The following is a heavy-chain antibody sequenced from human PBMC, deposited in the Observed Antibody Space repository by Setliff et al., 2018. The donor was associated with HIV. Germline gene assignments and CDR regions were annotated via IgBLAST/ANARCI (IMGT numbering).Heavy chain of an antibody. V-gene: IGHV4-4*09. CDR2: IYTRGST. CDR3: TRDGRYSFGYNWFDP. D-gene: IGHD5-18*01. J-gene: IGHJ5*02. CDR1: GGSISGYY. Sequence: SETLSLTCTVSGGSISGYYWGWIRQPPGKGLEWIGFIYTRGSTNYNPSLKSRVTISVDTSRNQFSLTVSSVTAADTAVYYCTRDGRYSFGYNWFDPWGQGTLVTVSS.